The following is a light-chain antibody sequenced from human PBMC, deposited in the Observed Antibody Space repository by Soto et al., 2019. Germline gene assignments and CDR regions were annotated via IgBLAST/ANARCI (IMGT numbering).Light chain of an antibody. CDR2: KAS. CDR3: QHYNSYSEA. CDR1: EDISYW. J-gene: IGKJ1*01. Sequence: DIQMTQTPSSVSASVGDRVTITCRASEDISYWVAWYQQKPGKAPKLLIYKASTLKSGVPSRFSGSGSGTEFTLTISSLQPDDFATYYCQHYNSYSEAFGQGTKVDI. V-gene: IGKV1-5*03.